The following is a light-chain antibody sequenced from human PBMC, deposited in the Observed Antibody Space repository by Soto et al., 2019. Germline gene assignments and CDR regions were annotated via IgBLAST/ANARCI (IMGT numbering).Light chain of an antibody. J-gene: IGKJ4*01. Sequence: EIVLTQSPGTLSLSPGERATLSCRASQSINSNYLAWYHQKPGQAPRLLIHAASRRAYGIPDRFSGSGSGTDFTLTISRLEPQDFAVYYCQQYGSSPLTFGGGTKVEIK. CDR2: AAS. CDR3: QQYGSSPLT. V-gene: IGKV3-20*01. CDR1: QSINSNY.